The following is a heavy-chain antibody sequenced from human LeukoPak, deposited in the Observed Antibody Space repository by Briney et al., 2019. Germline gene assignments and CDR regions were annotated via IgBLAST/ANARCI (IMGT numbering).Heavy chain of an antibody. CDR3: ARDRVDIVATTMMDV. J-gene: IGHJ6*04. D-gene: IGHD5-12*01. V-gene: IGHV4-4*07. CDR1: GGSISSYY. Sequence: SVTLSLTCTVSGGSISSYYWSWIRQPAGKGLEWIGRIYTSGSTNYNPSLKSRVTMSVDTSKNQFSLKLSSVTAADTAVYYCARDRVDIVATTMMDVWGKGTTVTVSS. CDR2: IYTSGST.